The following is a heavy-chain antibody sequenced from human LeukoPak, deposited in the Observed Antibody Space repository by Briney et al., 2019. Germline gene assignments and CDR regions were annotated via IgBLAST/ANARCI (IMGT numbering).Heavy chain of an antibody. Sequence: KPSETLSLTCTVSGGSISSGGYYWSWIRQHPGKGLEWIGYIYYSGSTYYNPSLKSRVTISVDTSKNQFSLKLSSVTAADTAVYYCARRRGYYGSGSFLYFDYWGQGTLVTVSS. CDR1: GGSISSGGYY. D-gene: IGHD3-10*01. CDR3: ARRRGYYGSGSFLYFDY. CDR2: IYYSGST. J-gene: IGHJ4*02. V-gene: IGHV4-31*03.